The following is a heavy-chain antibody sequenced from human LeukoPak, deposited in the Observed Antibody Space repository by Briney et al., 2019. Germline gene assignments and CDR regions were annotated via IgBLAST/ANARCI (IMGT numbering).Heavy chain of an antibody. Sequence: GESLKISCKGSGYSCASYWIGWVRQMPGRGLEWMGIIYPGDSNVKYSPSFQGQVTISADKSINTAYLQWSSLKASDTAMYYCAKTLGSNYASAFDYWGQGTLATVSS. J-gene: IGHJ4*02. CDR2: IYPGDSNV. V-gene: IGHV5-51*01. CDR3: AKTLGSNYASAFDY. D-gene: IGHD3-10*01. CDR1: GYSCASYW.